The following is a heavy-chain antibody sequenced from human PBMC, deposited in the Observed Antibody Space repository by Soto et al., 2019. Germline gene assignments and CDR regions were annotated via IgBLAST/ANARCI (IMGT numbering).Heavy chain of an antibody. J-gene: IGHJ5*02. CDR1: GYTFTDYH. V-gene: IGHV1-2*02. D-gene: IGHD1-1*01. CDR3: AREGGSEKLKPSYNWFDT. Sequence: ASVKVSCKASGYTFTDYHIHWVRQAPGQGLEFMGWINANNGGAGSAQQFQGRVTVTRDTSITTVYMELSNLRSDDTAVYYCAREGGSEKLKPSYNWFDTWGQGTLVTVS. CDR2: INANNGGA.